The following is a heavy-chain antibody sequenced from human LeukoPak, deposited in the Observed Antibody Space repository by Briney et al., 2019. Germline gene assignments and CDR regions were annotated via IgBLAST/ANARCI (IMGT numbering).Heavy chain of an antibody. D-gene: IGHD4-17*01. J-gene: IGHJ4*02. V-gene: IGHV1-46*01. CDR3: ARGPYGDLDFDY. CDR1: GFTISSHG. CDR2: INPSGGST. Sequence: TGGSLRLSCAVSGFTISSHGMHWVRQAPGQGLEWMGIINPSGGSTSYAQKFQGRVTMTRDTSTSTVYMELSSLRSEDTAVYYCARGPYGDLDFDYWGQGALVTVSS.